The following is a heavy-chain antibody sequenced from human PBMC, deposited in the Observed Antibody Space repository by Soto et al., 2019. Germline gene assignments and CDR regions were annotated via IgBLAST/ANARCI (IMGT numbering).Heavy chain of an antibody. CDR2: IYPGDSDT. CDR1: GYSFTSYW. D-gene: IGHD7-27*01. CDR3: ARRKVSDKTALNWGAFDI. J-gene: IGHJ3*02. V-gene: IGHV5-51*01. Sequence: GESLKISCKGSGYSFTSYWIGWVRQMPGKGLEWMGIIYPGDSDTRYSPSFQGQVTISADKSISTAYLQWSSLKASDTAMYYCARRKVSDKTALNWGAFDIWGQGTMVTVSS.